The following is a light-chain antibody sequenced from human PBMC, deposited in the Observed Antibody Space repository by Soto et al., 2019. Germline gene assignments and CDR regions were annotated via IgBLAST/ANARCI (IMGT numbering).Light chain of an antibody. CDR3: QTWGTGIGV. Sequence: QSVLTQSPSASASLGASVKLTCTLSSGHSSYAIAWHQQQPEKGPRYLMKLNSDGSHSKGDGIPDRFSGSSSGAERYLTISRLPSEDEADYYCQTWGTGIGVFGGGTKLTVL. CDR2: LNSDGSH. CDR1: SGHSSYA. V-gene: IGLV4-69*01. J-gene: IGLJ3*02.